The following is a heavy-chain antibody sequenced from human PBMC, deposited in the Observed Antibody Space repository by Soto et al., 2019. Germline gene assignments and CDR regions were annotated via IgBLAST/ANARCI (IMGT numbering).Heavy chain of an antibody. J-gene: IGHJ5*02. CDR2: IYYSGNT. CDR1: GASSSSDDYY. D-gene: IGHD1-1*01. CDR3: ARMESNWFDP. V-gene: IGHV4-31*03. Sequence: QVQLQESGPGLVKPSQTLSLTCTVSGASSSSDDYYWSWIRQHPGKGLEWIGNIYYSGNTYYNPSLKSRLIISVDTSTNQFSLRLSSVTAADTAVYYCARMESNWFDPWGQGTLVTVSS.